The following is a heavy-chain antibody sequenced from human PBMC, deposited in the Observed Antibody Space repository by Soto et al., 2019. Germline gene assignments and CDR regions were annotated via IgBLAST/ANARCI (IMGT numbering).Heavy chain of an antibody. CDR1: GYTFTSYP. J-gene: IGHJ5*02. CDR2: INAGNGNT. CDR3: ARSQDYADYAGWFDP. Sequence: ASVKVSCKASGYTFTSYPMQWVRQAPGQRLEWMGCINAGNGNTKYSQKFQGRVTITRDTAASTAYMELSSLRSEDTAVYYCARSQDYADYAGWFDPWGQGTLVTVSS. V-gene: IGHV1-3*01. D-gene: IGHD4-17*01.